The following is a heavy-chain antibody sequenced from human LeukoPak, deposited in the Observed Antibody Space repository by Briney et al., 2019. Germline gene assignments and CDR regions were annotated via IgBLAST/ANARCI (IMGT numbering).Heavy chain of an antibody. CDR1: GYTFTSYG. V-gene: IGHV1-18*01. D-gene: IGHD1-26*01. CDR2: ISAYNGNT. Sequence: ASVKVSCKASGYTFTSYGISWVRQSPGQGLEWMGWISAYNGNTNYAQKFQGRVTMTEDTSTDTAYMELSSLRSEDTAVYYCATDLIVGAPSSLWGQGTLVTVSS. CDR3: ATDLIVGAPSSL. J-gene: IGHJ4*02.